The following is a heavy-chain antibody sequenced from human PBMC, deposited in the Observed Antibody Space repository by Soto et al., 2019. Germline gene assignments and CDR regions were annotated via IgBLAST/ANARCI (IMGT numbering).Heavy chain of an antibody. CDR1: GFTFSSYS. CDR3: AKSAGSNAYYPNDY. V-gene: IGHV3-23*01. D-gene: IGHD3-16*01. J-gene: IGHJ4*02. CDR2: ISGSGIST. Sequence: GGSLRLSCAASGFTFSSYSMNWVRQAPGKGLEWVSSISGSGISTYYADSVKGRFTISRDNSKNTLYLQMNSLRAEDAAVYYCAKSAGSNAYYPNDYWGQGTLVTVSS.